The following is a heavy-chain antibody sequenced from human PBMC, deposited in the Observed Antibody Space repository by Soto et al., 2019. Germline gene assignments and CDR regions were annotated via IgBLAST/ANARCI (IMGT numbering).Heavy chain of an antibody. V-gene: IGHV1-69*13. CDR2: IIPIFGTA. D-gene: IGHD3-3*01. CDR3: AGRSYYDFWSGYQPYYYYGMDV. Sequence: SVKVSCKASGGTFSSYAISWVRQAPGQGLEWMGGIIPIFGTANYAQKFQGRVTITADESTSTAYMELSSLRSEDTAVYYCAGRSYYDFWSGYQPYYYYGMDVWGQGTTVTVSS. CDR1: GGTFSSYA. J-gene: IGHJ6*02.